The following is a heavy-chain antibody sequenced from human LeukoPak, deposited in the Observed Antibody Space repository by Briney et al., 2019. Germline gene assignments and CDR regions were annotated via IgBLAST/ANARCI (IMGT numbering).Heavy chain of an antibody. CDR3: ARVGSSSSFFAYFDY. CDR1: GFTFRSHA. J-gene: IGHJ4*02. V-gene: IGHV3-23*01. D-gene: IGHD6-6*01. Sequence: GGSLRLSCVGSGFTFRSHAMSWVRQAPEKGLEFVSGIYENGGTTYYADSVKGRFTISRDNAKNSLYLQMNSLRAEDTAVYYCARVGSSSSFFAYFDYWGQGTLVTVSS. CDR2: IYENGGTT.